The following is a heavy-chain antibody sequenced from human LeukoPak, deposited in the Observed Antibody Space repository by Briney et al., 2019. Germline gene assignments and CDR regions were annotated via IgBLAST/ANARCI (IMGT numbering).Heavy chain of an antibody. D-gene: IGHD2-2*01. V-gene: IGHV3-21*01. CDR2: ISSSSSYI. CDR1: GFTFSSYS. Sequence: GGSLRLSCAASGFTFSSYSMNWVRQAPGKGLEWVSSISSSSSYIYYADSVKGRFTISRDNAKNSLYLQMNSLRAEDTAVYYCARDGGSKEYCSSTSCESQGFDYWGQGTPVTVSS. J-gene: IGHJ4*02. CDR3: ARDGGSKEYCSSTSCESQGFDY.